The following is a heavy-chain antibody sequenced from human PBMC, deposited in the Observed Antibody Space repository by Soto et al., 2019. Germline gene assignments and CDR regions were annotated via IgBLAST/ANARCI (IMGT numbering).Heavy chain of an antibody. Sequence: VASVKVSCKASGYTFTSYAMHWVRQAPGQRLEWMGWINAGNGNTKYSQKFQGRVTITRDTSASTAYMELSSLRSEDTAVYYCARDLFRGSGYDRHYYYGMDVWGQGTTVTVSS. CDR2: INAGNGNT. V-gene: IGHV1-3*01. D-gene: IGHD5-12*01. CDR1: GYTFTSYA. J-gene: IGHJ6*02. CDR3: ARDLFRGSGYDRHYYYGMDV.